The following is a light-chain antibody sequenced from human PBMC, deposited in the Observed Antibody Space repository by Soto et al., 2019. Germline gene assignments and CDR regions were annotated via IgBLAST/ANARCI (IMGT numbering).Light chain of an antibody. V-gene: IGKV1-9*01. CDR1: QGIRNY. Sequence: DIQITQSPSSLSSSVLYIFTITFLASQGIRNYLAWYQQKPGRAPRLLIYAASTLQNVVPSRFSGSGSGTDFTLTINSLQPEDFATYYCQQVNSFPRTFGPGTKVDIK. CDR2: AAS. J-gene: IGKJ3*01. CDR3: QQVNSFPRT.